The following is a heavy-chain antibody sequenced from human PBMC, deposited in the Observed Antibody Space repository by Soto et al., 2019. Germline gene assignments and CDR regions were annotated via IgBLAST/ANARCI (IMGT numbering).Heavy chain of an antibody. CDR1: GGSISSSSYY. V-gene: IGHV4-39*01. D-gene: IGHD3-9*01. J-gene: IGHJ4*02. CDR2: IYYSGST. CDR3: ARQKVLQYFDWLTELDY. Sequence: QLQLQESGPGLVKPSETLSLTCTVSGGSISSSSYYWGWIRQPPGKGLEWIGSIYYSGSTYYNPSLKSRVTISVDTSKNQFSLKLSSVTAADTAVYYCARQKVLQYFDWLTELDYWGQGTLVTVSS.